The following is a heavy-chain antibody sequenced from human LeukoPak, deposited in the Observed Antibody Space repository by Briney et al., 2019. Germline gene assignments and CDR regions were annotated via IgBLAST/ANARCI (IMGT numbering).Heavy chain of an antibody. D-gene: IGHD3-16*02. J-gene: IGHJ4*02. CDR1: GFTFDDYA. CDR3: ATDYDYVWGSYRRVGY. V-gene: IGHV3-9*01. CDR2: ISWNSGSI. Sequence: PGRSLRLSCAASGFTFDDYAMHWVRQAPGKGLEWVSGISWNSGSIGYADSVKGRFTISRDNAKNSLYLQLNSLRAEDTAVYYCATDYDYVWGSYRRVGYWGQGTLVTVSS.